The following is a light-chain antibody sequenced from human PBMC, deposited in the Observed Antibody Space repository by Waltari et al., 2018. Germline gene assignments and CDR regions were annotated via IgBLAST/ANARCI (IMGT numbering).Light chain of an antibody. V-gene: IGKV3D-11*03. Sequence: EIVLTHSPTPLSLSPGERATLFCRASQRVRRLLAWLQQKPGPAPRPLIYDASNRATGIPARFSGSESGTDFTLTIRSLEPEGFGVYYCRQRSNWITVGHGTRVEI. CDR2: DAS. CDR1: QRVRRL. CDR3: RQRSNWIT. J-gene: IGKJ5*01.